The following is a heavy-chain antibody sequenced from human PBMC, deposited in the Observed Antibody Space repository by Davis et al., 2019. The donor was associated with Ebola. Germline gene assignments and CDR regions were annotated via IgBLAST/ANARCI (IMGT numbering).Heavy chain of an antibody. Sequence: GGSLRLSCAASGFRFSSYALSWVCQAPGKGLEWVSRMSGSGDSTYYADSVKGRFTISRDNSKNTLYLQMNSLRAEDTAVYYCAKEAVMDLYYYGMDVWGQGTTVTVSS. CDR2: MSGSGDST. CDR3: AKEAVMDLYYYGMDV. V-gene: IGHV3-23*01. J-gene: IGHJ6*02. CDR1: GFRFSSYA. D-gene: IGHD3-16*01.